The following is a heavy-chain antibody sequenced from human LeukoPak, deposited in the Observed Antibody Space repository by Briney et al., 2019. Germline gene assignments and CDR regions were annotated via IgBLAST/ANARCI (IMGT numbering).Heavy chain of an antibody. Sequence: SETLSLTCTVSGGSISSYYWSWIRQPAGKGLEWIGRIYTPGSANYNPSLTSRVTMSLDTSKNLFSLKLNSVTAADTAVYYCARDGPSRGLLWGQGALVTVSS. CDR1: GGSISSYY. D-gene: IGHD2-15*01. CDR3: ARDGPSRGLL. CDR2: IYTPGSA. J-gene: IGHJ4*02. V-gene: IGHV4-4*07.